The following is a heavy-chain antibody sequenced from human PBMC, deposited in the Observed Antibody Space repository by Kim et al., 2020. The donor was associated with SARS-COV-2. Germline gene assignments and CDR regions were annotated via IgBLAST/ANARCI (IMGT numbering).Heavy chain of an antibody. CDR3: AKDPRPYYDFWSGNNWFDP. J-gene: IGHJ5*02. Sequence: GGSLRLSCAASGFTFSSYAMHWVRQAPGKGLEWVAVIWYDGSNKYYADSVKGRFTISRDNSKNTLYLQMNSLRAEDTAVYYCAKDPRPYYDFWSGNNWFDPWGQGTLVTVSS. CDR1: GFTFSSYA. D-gene: IGHD3-3*01. CDR2: IWYDGSNK. V-gene: IGHV3-33*06.